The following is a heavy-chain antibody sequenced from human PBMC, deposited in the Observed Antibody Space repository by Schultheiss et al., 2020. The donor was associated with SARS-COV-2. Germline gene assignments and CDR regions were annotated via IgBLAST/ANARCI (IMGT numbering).Heavy chain of an antibody. CDR1: GFTFSSYD. V-gene: IGHV3-33*01. CDR3: ATPVQNTYEYYYYYYGMDV. Sequence: GESLKISCAASGFTFSSYDMHWVRQAPGKGLEWVAVIWYDGSNKYYADSVKGRFTISRDNSKNTLYLQMNSLRAEDTAVYYCATPVQNTYEYYYYYYGMDVWGQGTTVTVSS. D-gene: IGHD2/OR15-2a*01. J-gene: IGHJ6*02. CDR2: IWYDGSNK.